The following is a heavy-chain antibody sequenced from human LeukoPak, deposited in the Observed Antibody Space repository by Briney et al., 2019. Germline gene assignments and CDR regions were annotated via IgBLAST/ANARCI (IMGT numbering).Heavy chain of an antibody. CDR1: GGSISSYY. D-gene: IGHD6-6*01. Sequence: SETLSLTCTVSGGSISSYYWSWIRQPPGKGLEWIGYIYYSGSTNYNPSLKSRVTISVDTSKNQFSLKLSSVTAADTAVYYCAARYSSSSAFDYWGKGTLVTVSS. CDR2: IYYSGST. J-gene: IGHJ4*02. CDR3: AARYSSSSAFDY. V-gene: IGHV4-59*01.